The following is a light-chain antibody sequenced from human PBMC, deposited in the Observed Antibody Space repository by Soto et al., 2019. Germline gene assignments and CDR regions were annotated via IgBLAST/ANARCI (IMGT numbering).Light chain of an antibody. V-gene: IGKV3-15*01. J-gene: IGKJ4*01. Sequence: MTQSPATLSVSPGDRATLTWRASQGIGDTLAWYQHKPGQTPRLLIYDTSTRATGVPTRFSGSRSGAEFTLTINSLQSEDFAVYYCQPYNNWPLTFGGGTKVDIK. CDR2: DTS. CDR1: QGIGDT. CDR3: QPYNNWPLT.